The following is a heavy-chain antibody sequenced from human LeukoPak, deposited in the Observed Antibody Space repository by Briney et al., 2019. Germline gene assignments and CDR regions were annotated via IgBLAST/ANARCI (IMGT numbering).Heavy chain of an antibody. V-gene: IGHV3-23*01. CDR3: ARGLGYSSGWYDY. CDR2: ISGSGGST. Sequence: PGGSLRLSCAASGFTFSSYAMSWVRQAPGKGLEWVSAISGSGGSTYYADSVKGRFTISRDNAKNSLYLQMNSLRAEDTAVYYCARGLGYSSGWYDYWGQGTLVTVSS. D-gene: IGHD6-19*01. CDR1: GFTFSSYA. J-gene: IGHJ4*02.